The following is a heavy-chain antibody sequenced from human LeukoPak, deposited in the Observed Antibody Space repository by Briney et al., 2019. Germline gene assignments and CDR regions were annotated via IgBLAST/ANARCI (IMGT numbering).Heavy chain of an antibody. CDR1: GFTFSSYG. CDR2: IWYDGSNK. CDR3: ARYAAPSTFDY. Sequence: PGGSLRLSCAASGFTFSSYGMHWVRQAPGKGLEWVAVIWYDGSNKYYADSVKGRFTISRDNSKNTLYLQMNSLRAEDTAVYYCARYAAPSTFDYWGQGTLVTVSS. J-gene: IGHJ4*02. V-gene: IGHV3-33*01.